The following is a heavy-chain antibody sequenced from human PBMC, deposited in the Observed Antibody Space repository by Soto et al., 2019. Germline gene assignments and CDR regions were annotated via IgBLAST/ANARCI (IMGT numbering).Heavy chain of an antibody. Sequence: QMQLQESGPGLVKPSETLSLTCAVSGGSISSSSYCWGWIRQPPGEGLGWIGCIFYSGTTYYSPSLKSRVTLSVDTSKNQFSLRLISVTAADTAVYYCARYKSGDEYFDYWGPGTLVTVSS. CDR1: GGSISSSSYC. J-gene: IGHJ4*02. CDR3: ARYKSGDEYFDY. D-gene: IGHD5-12*01. V-gene: IGHV4-39*01. CDR2: IFYSGTT.